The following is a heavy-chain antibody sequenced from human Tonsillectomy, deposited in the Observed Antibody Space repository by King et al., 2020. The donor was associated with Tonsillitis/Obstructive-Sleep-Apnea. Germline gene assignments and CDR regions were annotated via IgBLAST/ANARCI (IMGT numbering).Heavy chain of an antibody. Sequence: QLVQSGAEVKEPGASVKVSCKASSYTFSSYGVSWVRQAPGQGLKWVGWISGYSGNTKYAQRLQGRVTVTRDTSTSTAYMELRSLRSDDTAVYYCARGDGYNYYMDVWGRGTTVTVSS. D-gene: IGHD5-24*01. J-gene: IGHJ6*03. V-gene: IGHV1-18*01. CDR2: ISGYSGNT. CDR3: ARGDGYNYYMDV. CDR1: SYTFSSYG.